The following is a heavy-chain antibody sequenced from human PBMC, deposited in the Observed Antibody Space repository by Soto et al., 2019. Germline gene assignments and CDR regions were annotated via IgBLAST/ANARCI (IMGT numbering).Heavy chain of an antibody. D-gene: IGHD4-4*01. CDR2: IIPLFNVA. V-gene: IGHV1-69*01. CDR3: AASGMDFLGCAYRATLGRDI. CDR1: GGTFSKFA. Sequence: QVQLVQSGPEVKKPGSSVKVSCEASGGTFSKFAVNWVRQAPGQGLEWVGGIIPLFNVAKYAQKFEGRVTIVADDSTCSAYMDFSSLFSGGTAVFSCAASGMDFLGCAYRATLGRDIWVQGTMVTVSS. J-gene: IGHJ3*02.